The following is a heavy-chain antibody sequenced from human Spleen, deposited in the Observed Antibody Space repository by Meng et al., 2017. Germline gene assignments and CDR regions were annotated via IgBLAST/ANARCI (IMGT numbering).Heavy chain of an antibody. CDR1: GLTFSDYY. V-gene: IGHV3-11*01. CDR3: ARDQVDTALGYFDY. J-gene: IGHJ4*02. Sequence: QVQPVESGGGLVKPGWSLRLSCAASGLTFSDYYMSWIRQAPGKGLEWVSYITSSGSTIYYADSVKGRFTIARDNAKNSLYLQMNSLRAEDTAVYYCARDQVDTALGYFDYWGQGTLVTVSS. CDR2: ITSSGSTI. D-gene: IGHD5-18*01.